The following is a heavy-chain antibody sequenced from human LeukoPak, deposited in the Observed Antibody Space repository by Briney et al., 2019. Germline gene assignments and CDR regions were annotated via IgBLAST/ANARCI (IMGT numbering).Heavy chain of an antibody. J-gene: IGHJ3*02. Sequence: SGGSVTLSCGAWGFPYNWYWMIWVRQAPGKGLEWVSYISSSGSTIYYADSVKGRFTISRDNAKNSLYLQMNRLRAEDTAVYYCARAARYCGGDCYSGAFDIWGQGTMVTVSS. V-gene: IGHV3-48*03. CDR1: GFPYNWYW. D-gene: IGHD2-21*02. CDR3: ARAARYCGGDCYSGAFDI. CDR2: ISSSGSTI.